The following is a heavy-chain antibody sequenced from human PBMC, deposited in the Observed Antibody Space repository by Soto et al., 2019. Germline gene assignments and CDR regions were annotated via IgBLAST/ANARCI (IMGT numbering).Heavy chain of an antibody. D-gene: IGHD2-15*01. V-gene: IGHV3-30*18. CDR1: GFTFSSYG. Sequence: PGGSLRLSCAASGFTFSSYGMHWVRQAPGKGLEWVAVISYDGSNKYYADSVKGRFTISRDNSKNTLYLQMNSLRAEDTAVYYCAKDSSSCSGGSCYSEGSYDYWGQGTLVTVSS. J-gene: IGHJ4*02. CDR2: ISYDGSNK. CDR3: AKDSSSCSGGSCYSEGSYDY.